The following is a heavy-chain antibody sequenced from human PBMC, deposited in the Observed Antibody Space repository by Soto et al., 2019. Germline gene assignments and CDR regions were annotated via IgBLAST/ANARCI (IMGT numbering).Heavy chain of an antibody. D-gene: IGHD3-22*01. Sequence: QVQLVQSGAEVKKPGASVKVSCKASGYTFTSYGISWVRQAPGQGLEWMGWISAYNGNTNYAQKLQGRVTMTTDTSTSTAYMELRSLRSDDTAVYYCAILETYYYDSSGYYPAFDIWGQGTMVTVSS. J-gene: IGHJ3*02. CDR3: AILETYYYDSSGYYPAFDI. CDR2: ISAYNGNT. CDR1: GYTFTSYG. V-gene: IGHV1-18*01.